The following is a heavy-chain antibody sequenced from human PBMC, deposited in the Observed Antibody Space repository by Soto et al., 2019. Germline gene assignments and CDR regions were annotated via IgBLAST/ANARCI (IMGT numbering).Heavy chain of an antibody. D-gene: IGHD2-21*01. CDR3: ARGRAYCGGECYLLDY. V-gene: IGHV1-18*01. Sequence: ASVKVSFKASGYTFTAYGFNWVRQAPGQGLEWMGWISVYTGNTNYAQNLQGRVTMTTDTSARTAYMELRGLRSDDTAVYYCARGRAYCGGECYLLDYWGQGTPVTVSS. J-gene: IGHJ4*02. CDR1: GYTFTAYG. CDR2: ISVYTGNT.